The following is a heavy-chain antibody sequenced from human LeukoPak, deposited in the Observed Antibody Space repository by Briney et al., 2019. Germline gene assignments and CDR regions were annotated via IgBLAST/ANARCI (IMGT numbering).Heavy chain of an antibody. V-gene: IGHV1-3*01. CDR1: GYTFTSYA. Sequence: GASVKVSCKASGYTFTSYAMHWVRQAPGQRLGWMGWINAGNGNTKYSQKFQGRVTITRDTSASTAYMELSSLRSEDTAVYYCARFSFFLEWLLPDYWGQGTLVTVSS. CDR2: INAGNGNT. D-gene: IGHD3-3*01. J-gene: IGHJ4*02. CDR3: ARFSFFLEWLLPDY.